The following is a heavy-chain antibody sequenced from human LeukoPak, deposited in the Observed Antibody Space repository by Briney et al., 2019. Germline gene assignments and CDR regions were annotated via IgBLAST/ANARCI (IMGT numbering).Heavy chain of an antibody. J-gene: IGHJ4*02. CDR2: MNPNSGNT. CDR3: ARPAYYYGSGNNYFDY. CDR1: GYTFTSYD. V-gene: IGHV1-8*01. D-gene: IGHD3-10*01. Sequence: GASVKVSCTASGYTFTSYDINWVRQATGQGLEWMGWMNPNSGNTGYAQKFQGRVTMTRNTSISTAYMELSSLRSEDTAVYYCARPAYYYGSGNNYFDYWGQGTLVTVSS.